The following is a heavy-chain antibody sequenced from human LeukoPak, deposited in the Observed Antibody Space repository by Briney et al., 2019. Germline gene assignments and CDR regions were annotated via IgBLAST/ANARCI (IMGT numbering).Heavy chain of an antibody. J-gene: IGHJ4*02. CDR2: INHSGST. CDR1: GGSFSGYY. V-gene: IGHV4-34*01. Sequence: SETLSLTCAFYGGSFSGYYWSWIRQPPGKGLEWIGEINHSGSTNYNPSLKSRVTISVDTSKNQFSLKLSSVTAADTAVYYCARNGTNNYFDYWGQGTLVTVSS. D-gene: IGHD2-2*01. CDR3: ARNGTNNYFDY.